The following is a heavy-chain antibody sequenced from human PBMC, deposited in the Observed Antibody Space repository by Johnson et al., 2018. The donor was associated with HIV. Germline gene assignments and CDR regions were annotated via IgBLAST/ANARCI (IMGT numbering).Heavy chain of an antibody. D-gene: IGHD1-26*01. J-gene: IGHJ3*02. CDR1: GITFSSYT. CDR2: ISYDGSNK. Sequence: QVQLVESGGVVVQPGGSLRLSCAASGITFSSYTMHWVRQAPGKGLEWVALISYDGSNKSYADSVKGRFTISRDNSKNTLYLQMNSLRAEDTAVYYCARAKGGSYSDEQGAFDIWGQGTMVTVSS. CDR3: ARAKGGSYSDEQGAFDI. V-gene: IGHV3-30*04.